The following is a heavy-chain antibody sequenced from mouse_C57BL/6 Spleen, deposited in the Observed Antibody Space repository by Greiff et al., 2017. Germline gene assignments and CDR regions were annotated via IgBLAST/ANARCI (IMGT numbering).Heavy chain of an antibody. Sequence: VQVVESGTELVKPGASVKLSCKASGYTFTSYWMHWVKQRPGQGLEWIGNINPSNGGTNYNEKFKSKATLTVDKSSSTAYMQLRSLTSEDSAVYYCARGGVGRYYAMDYWGQGTSVTVSS. D-gene: IGHD4-1*01. CDR1: GYTFTSYW. V-gene: IGHV1-53*01. CDR2: INPSNGGT. CDR3: ARGGVGRYYAMDY. J-gene: IGHJ4*01.